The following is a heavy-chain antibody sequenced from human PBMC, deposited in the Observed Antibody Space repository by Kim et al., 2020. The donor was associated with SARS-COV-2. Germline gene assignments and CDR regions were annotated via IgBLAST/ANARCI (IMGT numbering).Heavy chain of an antibody. J-gene: IGHJ6*02. Sequence: VKGRFTISRDNAKNSLYLQMNSLRAEDTAVYYCARDLRRGRYYYYGMDVWGQGTTVTVSS. CDR3: ARDLRRGRYYYYGMDV. V-gene: IGHV3-48*03.